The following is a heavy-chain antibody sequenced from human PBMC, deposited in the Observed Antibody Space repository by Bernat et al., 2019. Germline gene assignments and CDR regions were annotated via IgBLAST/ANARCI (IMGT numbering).Heavy chain of an antibody. J-gene: IGHJ4*02. CDR3: AKDQDSYYGSGSYYDFFDY. V-gene: IGHV3-23*04. CDR2: ISGSGGST. D-gene: IGHD3-10*01. CDR1: GFTFSSYA. Sequence: VQLVESGGGVVQPGRSLRLSCAASGFTFSSYAMSWVRQAPGKGLEWVSAISGSGGSTYYADSVKGRFTISRDNSKNTLYLQMNSLRAEDTAVYYCAKDQDSYYGSGSYYDFFDYWGQGNLVTVSS.